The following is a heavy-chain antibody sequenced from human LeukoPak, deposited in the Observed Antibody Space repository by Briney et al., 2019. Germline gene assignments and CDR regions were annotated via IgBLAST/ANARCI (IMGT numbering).Heavy chain of an antibody. CDR1: GFTFGDYA. V-gene: IGHV3-49*04. D-gene: IGHD6-13*01. CDR2: IRSKAYGGTT. J-gene: IGHJ3*02. CDR3: TREGSSSWANDAFDI. Sequence: GGSLRLSCTASGFTFGDYAMSWVRQAPGEGVEWVGFIRSKAYGGTTEYAASVKGRFTISRDDSKSIAYLLMNSLKTEDTAVYYCTREGSSSWANDAFDIWGQGTMVTVSS.